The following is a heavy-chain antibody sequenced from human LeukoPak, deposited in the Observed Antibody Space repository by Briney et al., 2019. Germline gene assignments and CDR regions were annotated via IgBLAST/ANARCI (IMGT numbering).Heavy chain of an antibody. D-gene: IGHD1-26*01. CDR1: GFTFSGYG. CDR3: AKPPEVGATVGYFDY. J-gene: IGHJ4*02. Sequence: GRSLRLSCAASGFTFSGYGMHWVGQGPGKGLEWVALISFDGSNQYCAESVKGRFTISRDNSKNTLYLQISRLRAEDTAVYYCAKPPEVGATVGYFDYWGQGTLVTVSS. CDR2: ISFDGSNQ. V-gene: IGHV3-30*18.